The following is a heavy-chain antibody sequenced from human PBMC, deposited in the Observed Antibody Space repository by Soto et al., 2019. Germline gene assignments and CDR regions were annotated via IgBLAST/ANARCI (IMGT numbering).Heavy chain of an antibody. J-gene: IGHJ6*02. CDR2: IYPGDSYT. CDR3: ARKSSSSSEYYCGMDV. V-gene: IGHV5-51*01. CDR1: GYSFTSSW. D-gene: IGHD6-6*01. Sequence: PGESLKISCKGSGYSFTSSWIGWVRQMPGKGLEWMGIIYPGDSYTRYSPSFQGQVTISADQSIRNAYLQCSSLKASDTAMYYCARKSSSSSEYYCGMDVWGQGTTVTVSS.